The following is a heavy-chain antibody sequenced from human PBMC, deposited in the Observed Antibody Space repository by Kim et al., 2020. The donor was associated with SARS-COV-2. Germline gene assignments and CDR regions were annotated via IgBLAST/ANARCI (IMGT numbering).Heavy chain of an antibody. Sequence: SETLSLTCTVSGGSISSYYWSCVRQPPGKGLEWIGYIYYSGSTNYNPSLKSRVTISVDTSKNQFSLKLSSVTAADTAVYYCSSSRMEAIIFDYWGQGTLVTVSS. D-gene: IGHD2-8*01. CDR3: SSSRMEAIIFDY. J-gene: IGHJ4*02. CDR1: GGSISSYY. CDR2: IYYSGST. V-gene: IGHV4-59*01.